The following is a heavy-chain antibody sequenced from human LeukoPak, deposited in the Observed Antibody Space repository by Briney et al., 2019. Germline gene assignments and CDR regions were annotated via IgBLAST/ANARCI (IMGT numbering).Heavy chain of an antibody. J-gene: IGHJ5*02. CDR1: GFTFSSYW. D-gene: IGHD3-9*01. V-gene: IGHV4-34*01. Sequence: NPGGSLRLSCAASGFTFSSYWMSWVRQPPGKGLEWIGEINHSGSTNYNPSLKSRVTISVDTSKNQFSLKLSSVTAADTAVYYCARGGSYYDILTGYPQYNWFDPWGQGTLVTVSS. CDR2: INHSGST. CDR3: ARGGSYYDILTGYPQYNWFDP.